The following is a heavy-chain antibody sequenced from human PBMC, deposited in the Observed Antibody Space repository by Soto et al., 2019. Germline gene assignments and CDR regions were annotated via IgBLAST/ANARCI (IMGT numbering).Heavy chain of an antibody. CDR3: ARGWYYFDF. Sequence: ETLSLTCDVSVEPMTGGYYWGWIRQSPGKGLEWIGSIYYGGTTYYNPSLRSRLAISIDTSKNQFSLRLSSVTAADTALYYCARGWYYFDFWGQGTLVTVSS. CDR1: VEPMTGGYY. V-gene: IGHV4-38-2*01. D-gene: IGHD2-15*01. CDR2: IYYGGTT. J-gene: IGHJ4*02.